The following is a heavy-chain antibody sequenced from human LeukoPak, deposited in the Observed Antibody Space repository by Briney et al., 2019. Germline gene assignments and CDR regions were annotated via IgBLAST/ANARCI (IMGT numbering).Heavy chain of an antibody. CDR1: GYTLTELS. CDR3: ATQAGYSGSYYYFDY. J-gene: IGHJ4*02. CDR2: FDPEDGET. V-gene: IGHV1-24*01. Sequence: ASVKVSCKVSGYTLTELSMHWVRQAPGKRLEWMGGFDPEDGETIYAQKFQGRVTMTEDTSTDTAYMELSSLRSEDTAVYYCATQAGYSGSYYYFDYWGQGTLVTVSS. D-gene: IGHD5-12*01.